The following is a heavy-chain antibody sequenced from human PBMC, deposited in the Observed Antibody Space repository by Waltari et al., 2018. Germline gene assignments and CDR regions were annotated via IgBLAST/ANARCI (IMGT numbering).Heavy chain of an antibody. CDR3: ARPYYDSSGYYAFDI. Sequence: EGQRLQSGAEVKKPGESLMISFNVSGSGFTSYWIGMVCESPGKGLEWMAIIYPGDSDTRYSPSFKGEVTISAEQSISTAYLQWSSLKASDTAMYYCARPYYDSSGYYAFDIWGQGTMVTVSS. V-gene: IGHV5-51*01. CDR1: GSGFTSYW. J-gene: IGHJ3*02. D-gene: IGHD3-22*01. CDR2: IYPGDSDT.